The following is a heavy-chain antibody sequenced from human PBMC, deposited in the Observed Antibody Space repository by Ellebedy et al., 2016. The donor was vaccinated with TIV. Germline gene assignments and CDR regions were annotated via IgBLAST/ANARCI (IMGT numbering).Heavy chain of an antibody. V-gene: IGHV1-18*01. J-gene: IGHJ4*02. CDR1: GYTFTSYG. CDR3: VRDLGAAVPGTRSLFDY. Sequence: AASVKVSCKAFGYTFTSYGITWVRQAPGQGLERMGWISAYNGNTNYAQKFQGRVTMTTDTSTSTAYMELRSLRSDDTAVYYCVRDLGAAVPGTRSLFDYWGQGTLVTVSS. D-gene: IGHD6-13*01. CDR2: ISAYNGNT.